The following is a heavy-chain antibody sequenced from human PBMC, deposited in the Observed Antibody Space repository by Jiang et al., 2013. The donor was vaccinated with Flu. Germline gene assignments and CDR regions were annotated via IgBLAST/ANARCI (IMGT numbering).Heavy chain of an antibody. J-gene: IGHJ4*02. Sequence: YGSGLVKPSETLSLTCTVSGGSISSSSYYWGWIRQPPGKGLEWIGSIYYSGSTYYNPSLKSRVTISVDTSKNQFSLKLSSVTAADTAVYYCASPPXSPNCGGDCYYRGGFXYWGLGNPGHRLL. D-gene: IGHD2-21*02. CDR1: GGSISSSSYY. CDR3: ASPPXSPNCGGDCYYRGGFXY. V-gene: IGHV4-39*01. CDR2: IYYSGST.